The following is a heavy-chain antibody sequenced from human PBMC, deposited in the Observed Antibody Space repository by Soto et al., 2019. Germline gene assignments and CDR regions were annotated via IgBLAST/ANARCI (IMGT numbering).Heavy chain of an antibody. CDR2: VSGRGGST. D-gene: IGHD4-17*01. Sequence: PVGSLRLSCTASGFTFNHYAMSWVRQAPGKGLEWVSAVSGRGGSTKYADSVKGRFIISRDNSNSTLYLQMDSLRGEDTAVYYCAKDSTVTTSLYFYYYGFDVWGQGTTLTFSS. V-gene: IGHV3-23*01. CDR1: GFTFNHYA. CDR3: AKDSTVTTSLYFYYYGFDV. J-gene: IGHJ6*02.